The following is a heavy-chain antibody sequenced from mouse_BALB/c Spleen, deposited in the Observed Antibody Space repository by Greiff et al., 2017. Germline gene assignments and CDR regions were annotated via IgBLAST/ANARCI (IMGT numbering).Heavy chain of an antibody. D-gene: IGHD1-1*01. Sequence: EVQRVESGPSLVKPSQTLSLTCSVTGDSITSGYWNWIRKFPGNKLEYMGYISYSGSTYYNPSLKSRISITRDTSKNQHYLQLNSVTTEDTATYYCARYYYGSRGYFDYWGQGTTLTVSS. CDR2: ISYSGST. J-gene: IGHJ2*01. V-gene: IGHV3-8*02. CDR1: GDSITSGY. CDR3: ARYYYGSRGYFDY.